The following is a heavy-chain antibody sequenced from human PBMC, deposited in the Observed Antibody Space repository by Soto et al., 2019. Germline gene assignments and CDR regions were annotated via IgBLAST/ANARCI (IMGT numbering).Heavy chain of an antibody. CDR1: SYTFTSYG. D-gene: IGHD3-10*01. V-gene: IGHV1-18*01. CDR2: ISPYNGNT. Sequence: ASVKVSCKASSYTFTSYGISWVRQAPGEGLEWMGWISPYNGNTNYAQKLQGRVTMTTDTSTSTAYMDLRSLRSDDTAVYYCARGIGGWFGVAYYYGMDVWGQGTTVTISS. CDR3: ARGIGGWFGVAYYYGMDV. J-gene: IGHJ6*02.